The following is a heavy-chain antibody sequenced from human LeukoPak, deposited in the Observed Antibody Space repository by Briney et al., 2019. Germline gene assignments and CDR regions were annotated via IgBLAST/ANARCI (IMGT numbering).Heavy chain of an antibody. Sequence: PSETLSLTCAVSGGSISSGGYSWSWIRQPPGKRLEWIGHIYSNGSTSNNPSLKSRVTISGDTSKNQFSLKLSSVTAADTAVYYCARVERYTSSGPTDPWGQGTLVTVSS. CDR2: IYSNGST. V-gene: IGHV4-30-4*07. CDR1: GGSISSGGYS. CDR3: ARVERYTSSGPTDP. J-gene: IGHJ5*02. D-gene: IGHD6-25*01.